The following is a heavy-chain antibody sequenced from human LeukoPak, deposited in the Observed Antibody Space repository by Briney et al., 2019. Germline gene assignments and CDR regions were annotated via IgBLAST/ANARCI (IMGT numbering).Heavy chain of an antibody. CDR3: ARDLAYGSGSYSAHFDY. V-gene: IGHV1-2*02. CDR2: INPNSGGT. J-gene: IGHJ4*02. Sequence: ASVKVSCKASGYTFTGYYMHWVRQAPGQGLEWMGWINPNSGGTNYAQKFQGRVTMTRDTSISTAYMELSRLRSDDTAVCYCARDLAYGSGSYSAHFDYWGQGTLVTVSP. CDR1: GYTFTGYY. D-gene: IGHD3-10*01.